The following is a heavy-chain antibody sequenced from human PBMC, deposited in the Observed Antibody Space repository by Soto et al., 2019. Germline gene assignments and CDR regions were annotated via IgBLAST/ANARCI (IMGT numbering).Heavy chain of an antibody. Sequence: SETLSLTCNVSGGSISSSSYYWGWIRQPPGKWLEWIGSIYYSGSTYYNPSLKSRVTISVDTSKNQFSLKLSSVTAADTAVYYCARPHSYDSSGSHYNDYWGQGTLVTVSS. CDR3: ARPHSYDSSGSHYNDY. D-gene: IGHD3-22*01. CDR2: IYYSGST. CDR1: GGSISSSSYY. J-gene: IGHJ4*02. V-gene: IGHV4-39*01.